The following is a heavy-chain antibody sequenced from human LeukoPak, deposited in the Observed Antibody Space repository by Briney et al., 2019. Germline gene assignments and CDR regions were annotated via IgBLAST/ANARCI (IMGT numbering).Heavy chain of an antibody. D-gene: IGHD6-13*01. J-gene: IGHJ4*02. CDR2: ISYDGSNK. Sequence: GGSLRLSCAASGFTFSSYAMHWVRQAPGKGLEWVAVISYDGSNKYYADSVKGRFTISRDNSKNTLYLQMNSLRAEDTAVYYCAKDSSSWLDYWGQGTLVTVSS. CDR3: AKDSSSWLDY. V-gene: IGHV3-30*04. CDR1: GFTFSSYA.